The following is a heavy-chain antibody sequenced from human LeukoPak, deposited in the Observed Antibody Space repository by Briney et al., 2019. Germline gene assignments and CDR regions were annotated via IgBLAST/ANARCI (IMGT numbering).Heavy chain of an antibody. Sequence: GGSLRLSCAASGFRFEDFAMFWVRQVSGKGLEWVSFISWSGAQLGYADFVEGRFTISRDNAKNSLYLELSGLRPEDTAMYFCAKAIAAVAGYDAFDIWGQGTMVTVSS. V-gene: IGHV3-9*01. J-gene: IGHJ3*02. CDR1: GFRFEDFA. CDR2: ISWSGAQL. D-gene: IGHD6-19*01. CDR3: AKAIAAVAGYDAFDI.